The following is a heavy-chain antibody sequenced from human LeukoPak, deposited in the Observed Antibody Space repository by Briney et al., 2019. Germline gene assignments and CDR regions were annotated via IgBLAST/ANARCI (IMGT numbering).Heavy chain of an antibody. CDR3: ARNPSLHIVVVTAIDY. Sequence: SETLSLTCTVSGDSISSSSYYWGWIRQPPGKGLEWIGNINYSGRTYHNPSLKSRVTISVDTSKNQFSLKLSSVTAADTAVYYCARNPSLHIVVVTAIDYWGQGTLVTVSS. CDR2: INYSGRT. CDR1: GDSISSSSYY. J-gene: IGHJ4*02. V-gene: IGHV4-39*01. D-gene: IGHD2-21*02.